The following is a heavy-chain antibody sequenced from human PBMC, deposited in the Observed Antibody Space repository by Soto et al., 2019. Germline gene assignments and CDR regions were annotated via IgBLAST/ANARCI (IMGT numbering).Heavy chain of an antibody. V-gene: IGHV4-4*02. CDR1: GGSISSSNW. J-gene: IGHJ6*02. Sequence: QVQLQESGPGLVKPSGTLSLTCAVSGGSISSSNWWSWVRQPPGKGLEWIGEIYHSGSTNYNPSLKSRGTISVDKSKNQFSLKLSSVTAADTAVYYCARDGGAFWSGYYNYYGMDVWGQGTTVTVSS. D-gene: IGHD3-3*01. CDR2: IYHSGST. CDR3: ARDGGAFWSGYYNYYGMDV.